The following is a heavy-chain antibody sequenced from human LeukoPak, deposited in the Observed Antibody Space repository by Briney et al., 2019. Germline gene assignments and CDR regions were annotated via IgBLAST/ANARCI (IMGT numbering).Heavy chain of an antibody. J-gene: IGHJ5*02. V-gene: IGHV3-7*01. CDR1: GFTFSGYW. CDR2: IKQDGSEK. Sequence: PGGSLRLSCAASGFTFSGYWMSWVRQAPGKGLEWVANIKQDGSEKYYVDYVKGRFTISRDNGKNSLYLQMNSLRAEDTAVCYCARDDGYSSNWNWFDPWGQGTLVTVSS. CDR3: ARDDGYSSNWNWFDP. D-gene: IGHD6-13*01.